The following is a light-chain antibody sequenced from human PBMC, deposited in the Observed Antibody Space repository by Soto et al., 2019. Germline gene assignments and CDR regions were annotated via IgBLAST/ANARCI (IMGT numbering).Light chain of an antibody. CDR3: QSYDSSLSGSHVV. Sequence: QSVLTQPPSVSGAPGQRVTISCTGSSSNIGAGYDVHWYQQLPGTAPKFLIYGNSNRPTGVPDRFSGSKSGTSASLAITGLQAEDEADYSCQSYDSSLSGSHVVFGGGTKVTVL. V-gene: IGLV1-40*01. CDR2: GNS. CDR1: SSNIGAGYD. J-gene: IGLJ2*01.